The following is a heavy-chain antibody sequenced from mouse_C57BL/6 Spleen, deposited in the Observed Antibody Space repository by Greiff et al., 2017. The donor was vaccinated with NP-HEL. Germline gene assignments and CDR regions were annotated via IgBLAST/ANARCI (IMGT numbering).Heavy chain of an antibody. Sequence: QVQLKQSGAELVRPGASVKLSCKASGYTFTDYYINWVKQRPGQGLEWIARIYPGSGNTYYNEKFKGKATLTAEKSSSTAYMQLSSLTSEDSAVYFCARTYYGSSYHAMDYWGQGTSVTVSS. CDR2: IYPGSGNT. J-gene: IGHJ4*01. CDR1: GYTFTDYY. D-gene: IGHD1-1*01. CDR3: ARTYYGSSYHAMDY. V-gene: IGHV1-76*01.